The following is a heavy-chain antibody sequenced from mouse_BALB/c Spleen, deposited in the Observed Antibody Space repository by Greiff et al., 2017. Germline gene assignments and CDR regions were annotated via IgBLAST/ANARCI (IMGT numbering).Heavy chain of an antibody. J-gene: IGHJ2*01. CDR1: GFSLTGYG. CDR2: IWGDGST. V-gene: IGHV2-6-7*01. Sequence: VQRVESGPGLVAPSQSLSITCTVSGFSLTGYGVNWVRQPPGKGLEWLGMIWGDGSTDYNSALKSRLSISKDNSKSQVFLKMNSLQTDDTARYYCARVWNWEYFDYWGQGTTLTVSS. D-gene: IGHD4-1*01. CDR3: ARVWNWEYFDY.